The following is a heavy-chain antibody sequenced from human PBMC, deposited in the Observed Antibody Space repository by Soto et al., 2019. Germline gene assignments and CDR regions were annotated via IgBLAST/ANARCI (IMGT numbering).Heavy chain of an antibody. V-gene: IGHV4-59*08. CDR1: GDSISSYY. CDR3: ARPGRDWGSLEY. Sequence: QVQLQESGPGLVKPSETLSLTCTVSGDSISSYYWTWIRQPPGKGLEWIAFIYYGGSTNYNPSLKSRVTISVDKSKNQFSLNLNSVTAADTAVYYCARPGRDWGSLEYWGQGTRVTVSS. CDR2: IYYGGST. D-gene: IGHD7-27*01. J-gene: IGHJ4*02.